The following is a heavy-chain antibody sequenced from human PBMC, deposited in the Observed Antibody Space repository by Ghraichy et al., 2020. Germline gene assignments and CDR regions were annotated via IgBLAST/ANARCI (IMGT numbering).Heavy chain of an antibody. CDR2: IYYSGST. J-gene: IGHJ3*02. Sequence: ESLNISCTVSGGSVSSGSYYWSWIRQPPGKGLEWIGYIYYSGSTNYNPSLKSRVTISVDTSKNQFSLKLSSVTAADTAVYYCARDLLAYCGGDCYSSAFDIWGQGTMVTVSS. CDR1: GGSVSSGSYY. V-gene: IGHV4-61*01. CDR3: ARDLLAYCGGDCYSSAFDI. D-gene: IGHD2-21*02.